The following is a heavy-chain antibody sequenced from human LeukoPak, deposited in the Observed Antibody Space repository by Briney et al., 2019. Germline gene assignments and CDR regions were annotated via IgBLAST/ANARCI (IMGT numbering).Heavy chain of an antibody. J-gene: IGHJ4*02. D-gene: IGHD6-19*01. CDR3: AREEVAASFDY. CDR1: GGSFSGYY. V-gene: IGHV4-59*01. Sequence: SETLSLTCAVYGGSFSGYYWSWIRQPPGKGLEWIGYIYYSGSTNYNPSLESRVTISVDTSKNQFSLKLSSVTAADTAVYYCAREEVAASFDYWGQGTLVTVSS. CDR2: IYYSGST.